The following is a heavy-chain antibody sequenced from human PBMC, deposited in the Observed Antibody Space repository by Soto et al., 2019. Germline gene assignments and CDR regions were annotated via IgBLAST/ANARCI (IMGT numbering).Heavy chain of an antibody. J-gene: IGHJ4*02. Sequence: EVQLLESGGGLVQPGGSLRLSCAASGFTFSINAMSWVRQAPGKGLEWVSAIRGSAGSTYYADPVKGRFTISRDNSKNMLYLQMNSLRAEDTALYYSAKSLRGVMIDFDYWGQGTLVTVSS. CDR3: AKSLRGVMIDFDY. V-gene: IGHV3-23*01. D-gene: IGHD3-10*01. CDR1: GFTFSINA. CDR2: IRGSAGST.